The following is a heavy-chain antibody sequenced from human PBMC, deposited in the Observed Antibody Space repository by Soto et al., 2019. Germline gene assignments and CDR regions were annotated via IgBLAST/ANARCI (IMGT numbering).Heavy chain of an antibody. D-gene: IGHD1-26*01. CDR3: ASGTRRSGWFDP. CDR2: IIPIFGTA. J-gene: IGHJ5*02. Sequence: EASVKVSCKASGGTFSSYAISWVRQAPGQGLEWMGGIIPIFGTANYAQKFQGRVTITADESTSTAYMELSSLRSEDTAVYYCASGTRRSGWFDPWGQGTLVTVSS. CDR1: GGTFSSYA. V-gene: IGHV1-69*13.